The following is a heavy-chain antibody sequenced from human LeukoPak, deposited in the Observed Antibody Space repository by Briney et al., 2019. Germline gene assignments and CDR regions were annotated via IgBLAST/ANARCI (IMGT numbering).Heavy chain of an antibody. V-gene: IGHV3-48*03. CDR1: GFAFSAYE. D-gene: IGHD3-22*01. Sequence: GRSLTLSCAASGFAFSAYEMNCVRQAPGKGLEWVAYFAGSDTTTHYADSVKGRFTISRDNARNFLYLQMSNLRPEDTALYYCTTLGYHLDSWGQGTLVTVSS. J-gene: IGHJ4*02. CDR3: TTLGYHLDS. CDR2: FAGSDTTT.